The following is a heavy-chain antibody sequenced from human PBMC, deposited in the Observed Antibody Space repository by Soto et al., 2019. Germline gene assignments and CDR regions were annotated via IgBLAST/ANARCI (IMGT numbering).Heavy chain of an antibody. CDR1: GYSISSGYY. V-gene: IGHV4-38-2*01. D-gene: IGHD6-6*01. Sequence: SETLSLTCAVSGYSISSGYYWGWTRQPPGKGLEWIGSIYHSGSTYYNPSLKSRVTISVDTSKNQFSLKLSSVTAADTAVYYCARQLGGSSSPHWFDPWGQGTLVTVSS. J-gene: IGHJ5*02. CDR3: ARQLGGSSSPHWFDP. CDR2: IYHSGST.